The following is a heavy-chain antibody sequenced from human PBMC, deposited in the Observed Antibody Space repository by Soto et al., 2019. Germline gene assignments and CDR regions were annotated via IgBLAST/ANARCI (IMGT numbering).Heavy chain of an antibody. CDR2: IYYSGST. CDR3: ARCPPDESGTLWSGYYSFGYFDY. J-gene: IGHJ4*02. V-gene: IGHV4-31*03. D-gene: IGHD3-3*01. CDR1: GGSISSGGYY. Sequence: PSETLSLTCTVSGGSISSGGYYWSWIRQHPGKGLEWIGYIYYSGSTYYNPSLKSRVTISVDTSKNQFSLKLSSVTAADTAVYYCARCPPDESGTLWSGYYSFGYFDYWGQGTLVTVSS.